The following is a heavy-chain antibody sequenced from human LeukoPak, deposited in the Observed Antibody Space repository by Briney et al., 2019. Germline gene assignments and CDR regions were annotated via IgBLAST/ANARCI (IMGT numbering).Heavy chain of an antibody. CDR1: GFTFSSYA. CDR2: ISGGSGYT. Sequence: PGGSLRLSCAASGFTFSSYAMSWVRQAPGQGLEWVSGISGGSGYTYYADSAKGRFTISRDDSKNMVHLQMNSLRGEDTAVYYCAKAFPTNCGGDCFFDSWGQGTLVTVSS. V-gene: IGHV3-23*01. D-gene: IGHD2-21*02. CDR3: AKAFPTNCGGDCFFDS. J-gene: IGHJ4*02.